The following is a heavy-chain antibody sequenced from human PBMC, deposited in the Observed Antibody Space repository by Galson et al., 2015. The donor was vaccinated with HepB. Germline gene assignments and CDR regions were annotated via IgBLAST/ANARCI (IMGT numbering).Heavy chain of an antibody. CDR3: AKSLYSYGYSYFDY. J-gene: IGHJ4*02. CDR2: ISSSSSHI. D-gene: IGHD5-18*01. CDR1: GFTFSTYS. Sequence: SLRLSCAASGFTFSTYSMNWVRQAPGKGLEWVSSISSSSSHIYYADSVKGRFTISRDNAKNSLYLQMNSLRAEDTAVYFCAKSLYSYGYSYFDYWGQGTPVTVSS. V-gene: IGHV3-21*01.